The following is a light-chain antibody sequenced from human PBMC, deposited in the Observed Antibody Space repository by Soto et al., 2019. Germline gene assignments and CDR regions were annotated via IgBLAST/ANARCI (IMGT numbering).Light chain of an antibody. CDR3: QQYDNLPPSWT. CDR2: GAS. CDR1: QSVSNNY. V-gene: IGKV3-20*01. Sequence: EIVWTQSPGTLSLSPGERATLSCRASQSVSNNYLAWYQQKPGQAPRLLIYGASNRATGIPDRFSGGGSGTHFTFTISNLQPEDIATYYCQQYDNLPPSWTFGQGTKVDIK. J-gene: IGKJ1*01.